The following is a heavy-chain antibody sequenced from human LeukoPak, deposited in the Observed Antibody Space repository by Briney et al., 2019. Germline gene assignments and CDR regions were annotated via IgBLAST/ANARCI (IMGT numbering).Heavy chain of an antibody. CDR1: GYTFISYD. D-gene: IGHD6-19*01. J-gene: IGHJ4*02. CDR3: ASPHGTGSGWPY. CDR2: MNPNSGNT. Sequence: ASVKVSCKASGYTFISYDINWVRQATGQGLEWMGWMNPNSGNTGYAQKFQGRVTMTRNTSISTAYMELSSLRSEDTAVYYCASPHGTGSGWPYWGQGTLVTGSS. V-gene: IGHV1-8*01.